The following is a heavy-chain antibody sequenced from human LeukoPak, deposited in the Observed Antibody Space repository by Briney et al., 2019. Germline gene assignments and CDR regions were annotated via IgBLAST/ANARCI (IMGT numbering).Heavy chain of an antibody. CDR3: AKDRVSPGFNLFDP. D-gene: IGHD2/OR15-2a*01. Sequence: GGSLRLSCAGSGFTFSSYTMNWVRQAPGKGLEWVSAINGRGDNTYYADSVKGRFTISRDNSKSTLFLQMNSLRAEDTAIYYCAKDRVSPGFNLFDPWGQGTLVTVSS. CDR1: GFTFSSYT. J-gene: IGHJ5*02. CDR2: INGRGDNT. V-gene: IGHV3-23*01.